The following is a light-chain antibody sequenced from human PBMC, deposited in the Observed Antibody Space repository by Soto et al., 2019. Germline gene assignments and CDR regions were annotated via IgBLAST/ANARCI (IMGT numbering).Light chain of an antibody. CDR1: SGHSSYA. CDR2: LFSDGSH. J-gene: IGLJ2*01. Sequence: QLVLTQSPSASASLGASVKLTCTLTSGHSSYAIAWHQQQPEKGPRYLMKLFSDGSHTKGDGIPDRFSGSSSGAERYLTISSLQSEDEADYYCQTWVTGIQVFGGGTTLTVL. CDR3: QTWVTGIQV. V-gene: IGLV4-69*01.